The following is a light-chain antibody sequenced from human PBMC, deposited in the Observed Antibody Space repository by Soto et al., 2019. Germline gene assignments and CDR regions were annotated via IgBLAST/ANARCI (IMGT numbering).Light chain of an antibody. Sequence: EPVLTQSPATLSFAPGERATLSCRASQSVSSSYLAWYQQKPGQAPRLLIYGASSRATGIPDRFSGSGSGTDFTLTISRLEPEDLAVYYCQQYGSSPTTFGQGTKVDIK. J-gene: IGKJ1*01. CDR1: QSVSSSY. CDR3: QQYGSSPTT. V-gene: IGKV3-20*01. CDR2: GAS.